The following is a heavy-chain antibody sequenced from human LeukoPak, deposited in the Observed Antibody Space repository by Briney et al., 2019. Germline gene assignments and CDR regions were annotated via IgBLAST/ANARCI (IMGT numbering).Heavy chain of an antibody. CDR3: AKVCDQQWLVGDFDY. CDR2: ISGSGGST. D-gene: IGHD6-19*01. Sequence: PGGSLRLSCAASGFTFSSYAMSWVRQAPGKGLEWVSAISGSGGSTYYADSVKGRFAISRDNSKNTLYLQMNSLRAEDTAVYYCAKVCDQQWLVGDFDYWGQGTLVTVSS. J-gene: IGHJ4*02. CDR1: GFTFSSYA. V-gene: IGHV3-23*01.